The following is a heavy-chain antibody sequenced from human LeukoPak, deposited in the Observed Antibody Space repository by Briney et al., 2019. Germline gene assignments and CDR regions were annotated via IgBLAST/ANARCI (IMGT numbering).Heavy chain of an antibody. J-gene: IGHJ5*02. V-gene: IGHV1-18*01. CDR1: AYICVNHG. CDR3: GRWGALPNDA. D-gene: IGHD3-16*01. Sequence: ASVKVSCKASAYICVNHGIRWVRQAPGQGLEWMGWISGYNGRIEYGQDFQGRVTMTTDTSTATAYMELGSLTSDDTAVYYCGRWGALPNDAWGQGTLVTVSS. CDR2: ISGYNGRI.